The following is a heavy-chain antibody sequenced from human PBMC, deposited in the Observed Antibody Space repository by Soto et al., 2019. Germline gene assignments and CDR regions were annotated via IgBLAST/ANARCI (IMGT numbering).Heavy chain of an antibody. V-gene: IGHV3-33*01. CDR2: IWYDGDKK. CDR3: ARGSAGSESVVVAPANDFYSFDT. J-gene: IGHJ4*02. Sequence: QVQLVESGGGVVQPGRSLRLSCAASGFTLSSYGMHWVRQAPGKGLEWVAVIWYDGDKKYYADSVKVRFTISRDESKNTVYLHMSSLRGEDTGVYYCARGSAGSESVVVAPANDFYSFDTWGQGNLVSVSS. D-gene: IGHD1-1*01. CDR1: GFTLSSYG.